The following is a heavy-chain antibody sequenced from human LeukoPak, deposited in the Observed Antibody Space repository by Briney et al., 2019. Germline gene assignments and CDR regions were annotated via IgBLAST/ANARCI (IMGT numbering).Heavy chain of an antibody. CDR3: ARGPRPTDFDY. CDR1: GGSFSGYY. J-gene: IGHJ4*02. CDR2: INHSGST. Sequence: SETLSLTCAVYGGSFSGYYWSWIRQPPGKGLEWIGEINHSGSTNYNPSLKSRVTISVDTSKNQFSLKLSSVTAADTAVYYCARGPRPTDFDYWCQGTLVTVSS. V-gene: IGHV4-34*01.